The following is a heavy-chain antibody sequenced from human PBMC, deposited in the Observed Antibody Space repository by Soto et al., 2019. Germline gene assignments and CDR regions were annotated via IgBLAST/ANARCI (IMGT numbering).Heavy chain of an antibody. J-gene: IGHJ4*02. Sequence: GGSLRLSCAASGFAFSAYSMNWVRQAPGKGLEWVSHISISSRTIYYADSVKGRFTVSRDNAKNSLFLEVNSLGDEDTAVYYCARDSGGHFDYWGPGTLVTVSS. CDR3: ARDSGGHFDY. CDR2: ISISSRTI. V-gene: IGHV3-48*02. D-gene: IGHD3-16*01. CDR1: GFAFSAYS.